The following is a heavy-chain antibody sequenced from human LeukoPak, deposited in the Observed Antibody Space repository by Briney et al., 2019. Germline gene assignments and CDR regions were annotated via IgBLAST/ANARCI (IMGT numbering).Heavy chain of an antibody. CDR3: ASSLGRAGAYSSSWYELWDY. CDR2: ISTYNANT. J-gene: IGHJ4*02. D-gene: IGHD6-13*01. Sequence: ASVKVSCKPSGYTFDNSGISWVRQAPGQGLEWMGWISTYNANTNYAQKLQGRVTMTTDTSTSTAYMELRSLSSDDTAVYYCASSLGRAGAYSSSWYELWDYWGQGTLVTVSS. CDR1: GYTFDNSG. V-gene: IGHV1-18*01.